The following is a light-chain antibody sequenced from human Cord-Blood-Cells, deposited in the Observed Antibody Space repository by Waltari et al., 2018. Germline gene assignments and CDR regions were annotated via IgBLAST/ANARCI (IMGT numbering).Light chain of an antibody. V-gene: IGKV1-5*03. CDR3: QQYKSYPRT. J-gene: IGKJ1*01. CDR1: QSISSW. Sequence: DIQMTQSPSTLSASVVARVTITCRASQSISSWLAWYQQNPGKAPKLLIYQASSLESGVPSRFSGSGSGTEFTLTISSLQPDDFATYYCQQYKSYPRTFGQGTKVEIK. CDR2: QAS.